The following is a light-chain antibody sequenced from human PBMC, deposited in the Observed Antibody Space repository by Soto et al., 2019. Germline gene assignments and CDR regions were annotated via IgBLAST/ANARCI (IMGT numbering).Light chain of an antibody. Sequence: DIKLPQSLSPLSAPVGDRVTIICRASQTISGYLNWYQQKSGQAPKLLMYAASTLQSGVPSRFSGSGSGTDFTLTISRLEPEDFTVYYCQQYSTFPTTFGPGTKVHIK. CDR2: AAS. J-gene: IGKJ3*01. V-gene: IGKV1-39*01. CDR3: QQYSTFPTT. CDR1: QTISGY.